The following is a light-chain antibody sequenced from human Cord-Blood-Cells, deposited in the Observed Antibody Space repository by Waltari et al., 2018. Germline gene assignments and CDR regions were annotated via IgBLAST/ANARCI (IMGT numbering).Light chain of an antibody. CDR2: DVS. CDR3: CSYAGSYTYV. CDR1: SSDVGGYNY. J-gene: IGLJ1*01. V-gene: IGLV2-11*01. Sequence: QSALTQPRSVSGSPGQSVTISCTGTSSDVGGYNYVSWYQQHPGKAPKLMTYDVSKRPPGVPDRFSGSKTGNTASLTISGLQAEEEADYYCCSYAGSYTYVFGTGTKVTVL.